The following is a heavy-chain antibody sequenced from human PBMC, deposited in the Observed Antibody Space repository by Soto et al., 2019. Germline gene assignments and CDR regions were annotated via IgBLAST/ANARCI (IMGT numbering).Heavy chain of an antibody. CDR3: AREGFYAMDV. D-gene: IGHD2-2*01. V-gene: IGHV3-48*03. J-gene: IGHJ6*02. CDR2: ISSSGETV. CDR1: GFTFSSYE. Sequence: GGSLRLSCAASGFTFSSYEMYWVRQAPGKGLEWVAYISSSGETVYYAGSGQGRFTISRDNAKKSLYLQMSSLGAEDTAVYYCAREGFYAMDVWGQGTTVTVSS.